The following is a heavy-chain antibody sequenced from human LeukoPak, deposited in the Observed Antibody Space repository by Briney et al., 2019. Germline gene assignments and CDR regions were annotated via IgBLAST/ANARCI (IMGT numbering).Heavy chain of an antibody. Sequence: SETLSLTXTVSGGSISSYYWSWIRQPPGKGLEWIGYIYYSGSTNYNPSLKSRVTISVDTSKNQFSLKLSPVTAADTAVYYCARGYSYGPFGYWGQGTLVTVSS. CDR2: IYYSGST. CDR3: ARGYSYGPFGY. J-gene: IGHJ4*02. CDR1: GGSISSYY. D-gene: IGHD5-18*01. V-gene: IGHV4-59*01.